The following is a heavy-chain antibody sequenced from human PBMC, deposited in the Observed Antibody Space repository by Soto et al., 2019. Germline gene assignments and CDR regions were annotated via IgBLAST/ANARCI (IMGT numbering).Heavy chain of an antibody. Sequence: EVQLVESGGDLVQPGGSLSLSCAASGFTFSGHWMHWVRQVPGKGLEWVSRINTDGGRSAYADSVKGRFTISRDNAKNTHYLQMNGLRAEDTAVYYCAREAGYCSRTSCYRRAFDTWGQGTTVTVSS. CDR3: AREAGYCSRTSCYRRAFDT. J-gene: IGHJ3*02. D-gene: IGHD2-2*01. CDR2: INTDGGRS. CDR1: GFTFSGHW. V-gene: IGHV3-74*03.